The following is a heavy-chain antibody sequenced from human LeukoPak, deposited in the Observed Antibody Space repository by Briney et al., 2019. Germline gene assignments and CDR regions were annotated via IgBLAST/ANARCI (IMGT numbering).Heavy chain of an antibody. CDR2: IIPIFGTA. D-gene: IGHD1-7*01. CDR1: GGTFSSYA. Sequence: GASVKVSCKASGGTFSSYAISWVRQAPGQGLEWMGGIIPIFGTANYAQKFQGRVTITADESTSTAYMELSSLRSEDTAVYYCARSPKPELRPNWFDPWGQGTLVTVSS. J-gene: IGHJ5*02. CDR3: ARSPKPELRPNWFDP. V-gene: IGHV1-69*13.